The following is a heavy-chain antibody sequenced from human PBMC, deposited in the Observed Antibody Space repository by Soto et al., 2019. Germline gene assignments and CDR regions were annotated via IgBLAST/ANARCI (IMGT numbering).Heavy chain of an antibody. CDR1: GFMFGLYW. D-gene: IGHD3-3*01. CDR2: INDDGSER. Sequence: EAQLVESGGGLVQPGGSLRLSCEASGFMFGLYWMSWVRQAPGKGLEWVANINDDGSERNYVDSVKGRFTISRDTPNNLLFLQMNSLRDEDTAVYYCAREFYGYYTYGPGDYWGQGTLVAVSS. CDR3: AREFYGYYTYGPGDY. V-gene: IGHV3-7*01. J-gene: IGHJ4*02.